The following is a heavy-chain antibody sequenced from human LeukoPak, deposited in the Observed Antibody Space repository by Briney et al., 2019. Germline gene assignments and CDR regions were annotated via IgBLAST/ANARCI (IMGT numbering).Heavy chain of an antibody. J-gene: IGHJ4*02. D-gene: IGHD3-3*01. CDR3: AKDQPYYDFWSPFDY. Sequence: PSETLSLTCTVSGGSISSYYWSWIRQPPGKGLEWIGYIYYSGSTNYNPSLKSRVTISVDTSKNQFSLKLSSVTAADTAVYYCAKDQPYYDFWSPFDYWGQGTLVTVSS. CDR1: GGSISSYY. V-gene: IGHV4-59*01. CDR2: IYYSGST.